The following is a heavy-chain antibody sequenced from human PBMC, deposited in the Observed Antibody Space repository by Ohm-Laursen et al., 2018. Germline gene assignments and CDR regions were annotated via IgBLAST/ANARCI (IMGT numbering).Heavy chain of an antibody. Sequence: LRLSCAASGFTFSSYGMHWVRQAPGKGLEWVANIKQDGSEKYYVDSVTGRFTISRDNAKNSLYLQMNSLRAEDTAVYYCFSGPSWEIWGQGTVVTVSS. CDR2: IKQDGSEK. J-gene: IGHJ3*02. CDR3: FSGPSWEI. D-gene: IGHD1-26*01. V-gene: IGHV3-7*01. CDR1: GFTFSSYG.